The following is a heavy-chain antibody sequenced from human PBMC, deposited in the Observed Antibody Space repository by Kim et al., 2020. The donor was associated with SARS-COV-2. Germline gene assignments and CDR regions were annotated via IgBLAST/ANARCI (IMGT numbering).Heavy chain of an antibody. V-gene: IGHV3-66*01. D-gene: IGHD3-22*01. CDR3: ATDYYDSSGYYHGDACDI. J-gene: IGHJ3*02. Sequence: VKGRITISRDNSKNTLYLQVNSLRAEDTAVYYCATDYYDSSGYYHGDACDIWGQGTMVTVSS.